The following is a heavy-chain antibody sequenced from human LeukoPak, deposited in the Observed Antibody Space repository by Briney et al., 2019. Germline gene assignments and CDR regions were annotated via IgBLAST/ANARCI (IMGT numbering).Heavy chain of an antibody. CDR2: IYYSGST. Sequence: TSETLSLTCTVSGGSISNKYWSWIRQPPGKGLEWMGDIYYSGSTNYNPSLKSRVTILVDTSKNQFSLKLSSVTAADTAVYYCARQAQGSGSYYYLYYYYYYMDVWGKGTTVTISS. J-gene: IGHJ6*03. CDR3: ARQAQGSGSYYYLYYYYYYMDV. D-gene: IGHD3-10*01. V-gene: IGHV4-59*08. CDR1: GGSISNKY.